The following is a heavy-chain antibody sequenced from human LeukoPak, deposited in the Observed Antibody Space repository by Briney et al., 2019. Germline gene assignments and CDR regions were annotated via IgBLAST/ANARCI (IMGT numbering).Heavy chain of an antibody. V-gene: IGHV1-2*06. J-gene: IGHJ4*02. CDR3: LTYCSRTSCVYDY. CDR2: INPNSGGT. Sequence: ASVKVSCKASGYTFTGYYMHWVRQAPGQGLEWMGRINPNSGGTNYAQKFQGRVTMTRDTSISTAYMELSRLRSDDTAVYYCLTYCSRTSCVYDYWGQGTLVTVSS. D-gene: IGHD2-2*01. CDR1: GYTFTGYY.